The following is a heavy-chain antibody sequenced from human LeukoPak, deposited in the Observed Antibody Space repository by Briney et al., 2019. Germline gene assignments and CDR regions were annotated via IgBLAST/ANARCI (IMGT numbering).Heavy chain of an antibody. CDR3: ARDFAPLDRVDG. CDR2: LKSDGSST. Sequence: VGSLRLSCAASGFTLTTYWMHWVRQAPGKGLVWVSRLKSDGSSTSYADSVKGRFTISRDNAKNTLYLQMNSLRAEDTAVYYCARDFAPLDRVDGWGQGTTVTVSS. CDR1: GFTLTTYW. J-gene: IGHJ6*02. D-gene: IGHD1-14*01. V-gene: IGHV3-74*01.